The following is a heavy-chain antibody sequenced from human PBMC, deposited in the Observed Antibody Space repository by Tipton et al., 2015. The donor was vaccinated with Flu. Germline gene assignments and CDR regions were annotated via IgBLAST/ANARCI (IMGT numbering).Heavy chain of an antibody. V-gene: IGHV4-38-2*02. CDR2: IYHTGST. CDR1: GYSISSGYY. CDR3: ARVVANVPDP. Sequence: LSLSCTVSGYSISSGYYWGWIRQPPGKGLEWIGSIYHTGSTFYNPSLMSRVTVTVDTSRNQFSLKLTSVTATDTAVYYCARVVANVPDPWGQGTLVTVSS. J-gene: IGHJ5*02. D-gene: IGHD3-10*01.